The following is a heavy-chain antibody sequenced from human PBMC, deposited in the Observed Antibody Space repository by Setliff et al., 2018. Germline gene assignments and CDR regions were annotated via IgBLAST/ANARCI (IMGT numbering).Heavy chain of an antibody. J-gene: IGHJ6*02. V-gene: IGHV5-51*01. CDR2: IYPGDSDT. D-gene: IGHD3-22*01. Sequence: GESLKISCKGSGYSLTSYWIGWVRQMPGKGLEWMGIIYPGDSDTRYSPSFQGQVTISADKSISTAYLQWSSLEASDTAMYYCARYDSSGYHYYYGMDVWGQGTTVTVSS. CDR3: ARYDSSGYHYYYGMDV. CDR1: GYSLTSYW.